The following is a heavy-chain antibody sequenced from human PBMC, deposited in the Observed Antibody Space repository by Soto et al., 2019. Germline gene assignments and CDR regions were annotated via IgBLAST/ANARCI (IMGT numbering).Heavy chain of an antibody. CDR2: ISYDGSDK. Sequence: QVQLVESGGGVVQPGRSLRLSCAASGFTFSNYGMHWVRQAPGKGLEWVAVISYDGSDKYYADSVKGRFTISRDDSKNTLYLQMNSLRAEDTAVYYCAKPAGYDYVWGSSGLDPWGQGALVTVSS. D-gene: IGHD3-16*01. CDR3: AKPAGYDYVWGSSGLDP. V-gene: IGHV3-30*18. CDR1: GFTFSNYG. J-gene: IGHJ5*02.